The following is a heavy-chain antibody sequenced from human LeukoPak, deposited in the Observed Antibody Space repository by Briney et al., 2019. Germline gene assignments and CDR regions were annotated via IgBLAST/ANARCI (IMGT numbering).Heavy chain of an antibody. Sequence: GGSLRLSCAASGFTFSSYAMSWVRQAPGKGLEWVANIKQDGSEKYYVDSVKGRFTISRDNSKNTLYLQMNSLRAEDTAVYYCARRAGAYSHPYDYWGQGTLVTVSS. D-gene: IGHD4/OR15-4a*01. V-gene: IGHV3-7*03. J-gene: IGHJ4*02. CDR1: GFTFSSYA. CDR3: ARRAGAYSHPYDY. CDR2: IKQDGSEK.